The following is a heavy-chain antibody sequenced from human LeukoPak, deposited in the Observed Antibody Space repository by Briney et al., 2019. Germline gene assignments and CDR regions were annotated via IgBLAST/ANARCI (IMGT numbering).Heavy chain of an antibody. D-gene: IGHD6-19*01. CDR2: IKQDGSNK. CDR3: AKSLGSSGLVDY. Sequence: GGSLRLSCAASGFTFSSYWMSWVRQAPGKGLEWVANIKQDGSNKYYADSVKGRFTISRDDSKNTLYLQMNSLRAEDTAVYYCAKSLGSSGLVDYWGQGTLVTVSS. CDR1: GFTFSSYW. J-gene: IGHJ4*02. V-gene: IGHV3-7*01.